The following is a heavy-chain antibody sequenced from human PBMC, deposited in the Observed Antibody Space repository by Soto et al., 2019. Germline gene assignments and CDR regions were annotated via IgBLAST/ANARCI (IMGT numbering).Heavy chain of an antibody. V-gene: IGHV1-69*12. D-gene: IGHD5-18*01. Sequence: QVQLVQSGAEVKKPGSSVKVSCKASGGTFSSYAISWVRQAPGQGLEWMGGIIPIFGTANYAQKFQGRVTITADESTSTAYMELSSLRSEDTAVYYCARDRYSGGYSYGPPPIWFDPWGQGTLVTVSS. CDR2: IIPIFGTA. J-gene: IGHJ5*02. CDR1: GGTFSSYA. CDR3: ARDRYSGGYSYGPPPIWFDP.